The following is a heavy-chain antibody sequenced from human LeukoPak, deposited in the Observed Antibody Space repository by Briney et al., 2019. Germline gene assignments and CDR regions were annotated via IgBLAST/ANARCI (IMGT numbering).Heavy chain of an antibody. J-gene: IGHJ4*02. V-gene: IGHV3-20*04. Sequence: GGSLRLSCAASGFTFNDYGMSWVRQGPGKGLEWVSGINWNGGTTRYADSVRGRFTISRDNAKNSLYLQMNSLRAEDTALYYCARNKHYYDSSNYVWGQGTLVTVSS. CDR2: INWNGGTT. CDR1: GFTFNDYG. D-gene: IGHD3-22*01. CDR3: ARNKHYYDSSNYV.